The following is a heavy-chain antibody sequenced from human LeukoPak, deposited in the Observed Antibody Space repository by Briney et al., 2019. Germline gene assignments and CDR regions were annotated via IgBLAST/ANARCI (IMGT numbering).Heavy chain of an antibody. Sequence: ASVKVSCKASGYTFTGHYIHWVRQAPGQGLEWMGWINPNSGGTNYAQNFQGRVTMTRDTSMSTAYMELSRLRSDDTAVYYCAGDVGSSWCFDYWGQGTLVTVSS. CDR2: INPNSGGT. D-gene: IGHD6-13*01. CDR3: AGDVGSSWCFDY. J-gene: IGHJ4*02. CDR1: GYTFTGHY. V-gene: IGHV1-2*02.